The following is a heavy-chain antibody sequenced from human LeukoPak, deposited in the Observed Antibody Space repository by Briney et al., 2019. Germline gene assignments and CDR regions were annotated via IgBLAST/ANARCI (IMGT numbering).Heavy chain of an antibody. CDR1: GGSISPYY. V-gene: IGHV4-59*08. CDR2: VYYSGST. Sequence: SETLSLTCTVSGGSISPYYWSWIRQPPGKGLEWIGYVYYSGSTNYNPSLKSRVTISVDTSKNQFSLKLSSVTAADTAIYYCARHDSATYYTSAFDIWGQGTMVTVSS. D-gene: IGHD1-26*01. J-gene: IGHJ3*02. CDR3: ARHDSATYYTSAFDI.